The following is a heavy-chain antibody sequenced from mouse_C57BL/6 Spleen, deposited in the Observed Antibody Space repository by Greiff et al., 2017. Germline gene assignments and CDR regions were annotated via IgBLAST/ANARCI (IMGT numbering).Heavy chain of an antibody. V-gene: IGHV1-54*01. CDR2: INPGSGGT. CDR1: GYAFTNYL. CDR3: ARTYDYSFAY. J-gene: IGHJ3*01. Sequence: VQLQESGAELVRPGTSVKVSCKASGYAFTNYLIEWVKQRPGQGLEWIGVINPGSGGTNYNEKFKGKATLTADKSSSTAYMQRSSLTSEDSAVYFCARTYDYSFAYWGQGTLVTVSA. D-gene: IGHD2-4*01.